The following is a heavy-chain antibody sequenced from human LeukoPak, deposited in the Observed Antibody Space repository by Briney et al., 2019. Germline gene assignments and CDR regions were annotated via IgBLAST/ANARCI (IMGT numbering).Heavy chain of an antibody. CDR1: GFTFISYW. Sequence: PGGSLRLSCAASGFTFISYWMHWVRQARGKGLVWVSRINGYGSSIDFADSVKGRFTISRDNAKNTLYLQMNSLRAEDTAVYYCARDAPGNTALDYWGQGTLVTVSS. D-gene: IGHD5-18*01. J-gene: IGHJ4*02. CDR2: INGYGSSI. V-gene: IGHV3-74*01. CDR3: ARDAPGNTALDY.